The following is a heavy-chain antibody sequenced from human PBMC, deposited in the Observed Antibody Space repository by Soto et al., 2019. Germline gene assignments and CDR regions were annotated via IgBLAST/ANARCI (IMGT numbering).Heavy chain of an antibody. CDR3: ARDSRIWSGHNWFDP. V-gene: IGHV3-23*01. D-gene: IGHD3-3*01. J-gene: IGHJ5*02. CDR2: ISGSGGST. CDR1: GFTFSSYA. Sequence: GGSLRLSCAASGFTFSSYAMNWVRQAPGKGLEWVSAISGSGGSTYYADSVKGRFTISRENSKNTLYLQMSSLRAEDTAVYYCARDSRIWSGHNWFDPWGQGTLVTVSS.